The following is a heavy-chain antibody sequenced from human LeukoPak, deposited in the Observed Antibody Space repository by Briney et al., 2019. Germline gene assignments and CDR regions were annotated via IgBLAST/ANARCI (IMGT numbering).Heavy chain of an antibody. CDR3: VKGRITMVRGVFDY. V-gene: IGHV3-23*01. CDR1: GFTFSSYA. Sequence: GGSLRLSCAASGFTFSSYAMSWVRQAPGKGLEWVSTVTGNDVTTYYADSVKGRFTISRDNSKNTLYLQMSSLRAEDTAVYYCVKGRITMVRGVFDYWGQGTLVTVSS. J-gene: IGHJ4*02. CDR2: VTGNDVTT. D-gene: IGHD3-10*01.